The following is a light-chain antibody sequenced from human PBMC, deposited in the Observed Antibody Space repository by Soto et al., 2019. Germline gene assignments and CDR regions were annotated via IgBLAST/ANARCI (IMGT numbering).Light chain of an antibody. CDR2: GAS. CDR1: QSVSSSY. V-gene: IGKV3-20*01. CDR3: QQYNSYSRT. J-gene: IGKJ1*01. Sequence: EIVLTQSPGTLSLSPGERATLSCRASQSVSSSYLAWYQQKPGQAPRLLISGASRRATGIPDRFSGAGSGTDFTLTISSLQPDDFATYYCQQYNSYSRTFGQGTKVDIK.